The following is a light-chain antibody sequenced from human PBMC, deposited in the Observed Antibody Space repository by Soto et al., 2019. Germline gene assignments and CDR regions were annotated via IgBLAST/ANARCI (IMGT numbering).Light chain of an antibody. CDR1: SSDVGGYNY. J-gene: IGLJ1*01. CDR2: DVS. CDR3: SSYTSSSTIWV. Sequence: QSALTQPASVSGSPGQSITISCTGTSSDVGGYNYVSWYQQHPGKAPKLMIYDVSNRPSGVSNRCSGSKSANTASLTICGLQPEDEADYYCSSYTSSSTIWVFGTGTKLTVL. V-gene: IGLV2-14*01.